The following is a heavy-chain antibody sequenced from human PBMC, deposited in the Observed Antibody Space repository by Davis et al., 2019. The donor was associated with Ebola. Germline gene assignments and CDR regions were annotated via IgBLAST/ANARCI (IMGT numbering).Heavy chain of an antibody. Sequence: GGSLRLSCAASGFTFSSYAMSWVRQAPGKGLEWVSAISGSGGSTYYADSVKGRFTISRDNAKNTLYLQMSSLRPEDTAVYYCAAEPILPPGETAFDYWGQGDLVTVSS. V-gene: IGHV3-23*01. J-gene: IGHJ4*02. D-gene: IGHD2-2*01. CDR1: GFTFSSYA. CDR2: ISGSGGST. CDR3: AAEPILPPGETAFDY.